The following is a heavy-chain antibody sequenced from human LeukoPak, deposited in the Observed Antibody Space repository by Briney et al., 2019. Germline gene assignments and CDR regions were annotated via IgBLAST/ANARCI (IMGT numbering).Heavy chain of an antibody. Sequence: GGSLRLSCAASGFTFNSYGMHWVRQAPGKGLEWVAVISYDGSNKYYADSVKGRFTISRGNSKNTLYLQMNSLRAEDTAVYYCAKEEGYYDSSGYYSGYFDYWGQGTLVTVSS. J-gene: IGHJ4*02. CDR1: GFTFNSYG. CDR3: AKEEGYYDSSGYYSGYFDY. V-gene: IGHV3-30*18. CDR2: ISYDGSNK. D-gene: IGHD3-22*01.